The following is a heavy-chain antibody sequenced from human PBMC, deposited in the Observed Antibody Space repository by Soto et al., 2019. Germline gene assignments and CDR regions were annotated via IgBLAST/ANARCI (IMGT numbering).Heavy chain of an antibody. V-gene: IGHV4-34*01. Sequence: TLSLTCAVYGGSFSGYYWSWIRQPPGKGLEWIGEINHSGSTNYNPSLKSRVTISVDTSKNQFSLKLSSVTAADTAVYYCARAMGMATIYFDYWGQGTLVTVSS. CDR2: INHSGST. J-gene: IGHJ4*02. D-gene: IGHD5-12*01. CDR1: GGSFSGYY. CDR3: ARAMGMATIYFDY.